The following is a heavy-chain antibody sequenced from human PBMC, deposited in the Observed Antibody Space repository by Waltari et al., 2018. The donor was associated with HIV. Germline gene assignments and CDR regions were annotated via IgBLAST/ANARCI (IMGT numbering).Heavy chain of an antibody. CDR1: GFSFNKFA. J-gene: IGHJ3*01. D-gene: IGHD4-17*01. V-gene: IGHV3-23*01. CDR3: AKTVPTVTSIFEGFDV. Sequence: QLLESGGGLVKPGGSLRLSCVASGFSFNKFALNWVRQAAGEGLEWLSSISGSGGNKYYADSVKGRISISRENSQNTVYLQINSLRVDDTATYYCAKTVPTVTSIFEGFDVWGQGAMVIVSS. CDR2: ISGSGGNK.